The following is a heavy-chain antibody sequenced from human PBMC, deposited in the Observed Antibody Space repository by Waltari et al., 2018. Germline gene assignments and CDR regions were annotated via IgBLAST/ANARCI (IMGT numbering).Heavy chain of an antibody. D-gene: IGHD3-22*01. Sequence: QVQLVQSGAEVKKPGATVKVSCKASGYTLTSYDIHRGARAPGQGPEWMGWMNPSSGNTRSAQKFQGRVTMTRDTSISTAYMELSSLRSEDTAVFYCARGRGYDSGGYDAFHIWGQGTMVTVSS. V-gene: IGHV1-8*01. CDR3: ARGRGYDSGGYDAFHI. CDR1: GYTLTSYD. CDR2: MNPSSGNT. J-gene: IGHJ3*02.